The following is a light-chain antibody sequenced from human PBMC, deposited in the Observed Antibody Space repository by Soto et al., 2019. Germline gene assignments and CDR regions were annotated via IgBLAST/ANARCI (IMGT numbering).Light chain of an antibody. CDR3: QVWDSSTARV. Sequence: SYELTQPLSVSVALGQTARITCGGNNIGSKNVHWYQQKPGQAPVLVIYRDSNRPSGIRERFSGSNSGNTATLTISRAQAGDEADYSCQVWDSSTARVFGGGTTLTVL. CDR1: NIGSKN. J-gene: IGLJ3*02. V-gene: IGLV3-9*01. CDR2: RDS.